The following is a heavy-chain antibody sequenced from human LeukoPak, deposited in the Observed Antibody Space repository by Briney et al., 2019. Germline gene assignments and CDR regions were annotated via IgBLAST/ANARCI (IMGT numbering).Heavy chain of an antibody. D-gene: IGHD3-3*01. V-gene: IGHV3-30-3*01. Sequence: GGSLRLSCAVSGFIFSDAWMTWVRQGPGKGLEWVAVISDEGHQKYYGDSVKGRFTISRDNPKNTLYLQMNSLRDDDTAVYYCARVFLERLTSGYFDNWGQGTLVTASP. CDR3: ARVFLERLTSGYFDN. J-gene: IGHJ4*02. CDR2: ISDEGHQK. CDR1: GFIFSDAW.